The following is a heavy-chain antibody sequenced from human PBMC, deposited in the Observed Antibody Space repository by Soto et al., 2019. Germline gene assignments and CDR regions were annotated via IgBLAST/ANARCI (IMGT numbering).Heavy chain of an antibody. CDR3: ARGLYPGIAVAAGY. J-gene: IGHJ4*02. V-gene: IGHV4-34*01. Sequence: SETLSLTCAVYGGSFSGYYWSWIRQPPGKGLEWIGEINHSGSTNYNPSLKSRVTISVDTSKNQFSLKLSSVTAADTAVYYCARGLYPGIAVAAGYWGQGTLVTVSS. D-gene: IGHD6-19*01. CDR1: GGSFSGYY. CDR2: INHSGST.